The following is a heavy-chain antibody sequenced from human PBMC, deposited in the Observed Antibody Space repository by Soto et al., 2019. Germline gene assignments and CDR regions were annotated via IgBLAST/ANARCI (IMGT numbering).Heavy chain of an antibody. D-gene: IGHD2-2*01. Sequence: QVQLQESGPGLVKPSGTLSLTCAVSGGSISSSNWWSWVRQPPGKGLEWIGEIYHSGSTNYNPSLKSRLTISVDKSKNQCSLKLSSVTAAYTAGYYCARVVGGYYYGMDVWGQGTTVTVSS. V-gene: IGHV4-4*02. CDR3: ARVVGGYYYGMDV. CDR1: GGSISSSNW. J-gene: IGHJ6*02. CDR2: IYHSGST.